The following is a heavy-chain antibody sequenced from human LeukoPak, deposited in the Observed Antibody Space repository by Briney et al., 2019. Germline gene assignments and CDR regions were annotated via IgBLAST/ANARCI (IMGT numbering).Heavy chain of an antibody. J-gene: IGHJ6*02. CDR1: EFTFSSYG. CDR3: AKDQQQLVPYYYGMDV. D-gene: IGHD6-13*01. CDR2: ISYDGSNK. V-gene: IGHV3-30*18. Sequence: GGSLRLSCAASEFTFSSYGMHWVRQAPGKGLEWVAVISYDGSNKYYADSVKGRFTISRDNSKNTLYLQMNSLRAEDTAVYYCAKDQQQLVPYYYGMDVWGQGTTVTVSS.